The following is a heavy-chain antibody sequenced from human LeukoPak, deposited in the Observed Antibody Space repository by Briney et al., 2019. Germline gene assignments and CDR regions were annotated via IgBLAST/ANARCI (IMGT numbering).Heavy chain of an antibody. J-gene: IGHJ6*02. Sequence: GRSLRLSCAASGFTFSSYAMHWVRQAPGKGLEWVASIWGDSSNIKYADSVKGRFTISRDNAKNSLYLQMNTLRAEDTAVYYCARDPTTDWNYYYGMDVWGQGTTVTVSS. D-gene: IGHD4-11*01. CDR3: ARDPTTDWNYYYGMDV. CDR2: IWGDSSNI. CDR1: GFTFSSYA. V-gene: IGHV3-21*01.